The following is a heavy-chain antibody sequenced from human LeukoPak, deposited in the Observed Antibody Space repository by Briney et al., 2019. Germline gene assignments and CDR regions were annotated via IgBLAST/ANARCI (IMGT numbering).Heavy chain of an antibody. J-gene: IGHJ4*02. Sequence: GGSLRLSCAASGFTFNAYSMGWVRQAPGKGLEWVSIISRASESIFYADSVKGRFTISRDNAKNSLYLQMNSLRAEDTAVYYCARAGVVTAIPFDYWGQGTLVTVSS. CDR1: GFTFNAYS. V-gene: IGHV3-21*01. D-gene: IGHD2-21*02. CDR3: ARAGVVTAIPFDY. CDR2: ISRASESI.